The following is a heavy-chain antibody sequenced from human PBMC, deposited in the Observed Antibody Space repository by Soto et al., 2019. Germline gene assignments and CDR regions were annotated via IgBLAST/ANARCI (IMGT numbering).Heavy chain of an antibody. CDR2: ISGSGSNT. Sequence: EVHLLESGGGLVQPGGSLRLSCATSGFTFSSYAMNWVRQAPGKGLEWVSTISGSGSNTYYADSVKGRFTISRDNSKNTLWLQMNSRRAEDTAIYYCAKGPVPAARMDAFDIWGQGTMVTVSS. V-gene: IGHV3-23*01. D-gene: IGHD2-2*01. CDR3: AKGPVPAARMDAFDI. J-gene: IGHJ3*02. CDR1: GFTFSSYA.